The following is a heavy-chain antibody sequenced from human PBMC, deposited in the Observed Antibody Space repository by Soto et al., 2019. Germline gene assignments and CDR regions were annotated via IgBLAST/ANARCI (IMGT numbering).Heavy chain of an antibody. J-gene: IGHJ6*02. Sequence: QLQLQESGPGLVKPSETLSLTCTVSGGSISSSSYYWGWIRQPPGKGLEWIGSIYYSGSTYYNPSLKSRVTISVDTSKNQSSLKLSSVTAADTAVYYCASRPGGGMDVWGQGTTVTVSS. CDR3: ASRPGGGMDV. D-gene: IGHD3-16*01. CDR2: IYYSGST. CDR1: GGSISSSSYY. V-gene: IGHV4-39*01.